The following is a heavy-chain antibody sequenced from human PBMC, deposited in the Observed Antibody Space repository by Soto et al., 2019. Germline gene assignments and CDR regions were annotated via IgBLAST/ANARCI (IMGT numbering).Heavy chain of an antibody. V-gene: IGHV4-59*01. D-gene: IGHD4-4*01. CDR1: GGSISSYY. J-gene: IGHJ6*03. CDR3: ARVVLSTDYYYYYYVDV. Sequence: SETLSLTCTVSGGSISSYYWSWIRQPPGKGLEWIGYIYYSGSTNYNPSLKSRVTISVDTSKNQFSLKLSSVTAADTAVYYCARVVLSTDYYYYYYVDVWGKGTTVTVSS. CDR2: IYYSGST.